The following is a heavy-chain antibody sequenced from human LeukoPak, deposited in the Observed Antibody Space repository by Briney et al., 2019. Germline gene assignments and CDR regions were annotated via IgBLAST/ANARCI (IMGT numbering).Heavy chain of an antibody. CDR2: INHSGST. CDR1: GGSFSGYY. CDR3: ARSRGYSYGYGYYYYYYMDV. V-gene: IGHV4-34*01. J-gene: IGHJ6*03. Sequence: SETLSLTCAVYGGSFSGYYWSWIRQPPGKELEWIGEINHSGSTNYNPSLTSRVTISVDTSKNQFSLKLSSVTAAETAVYYCARSRGYSYGYGYYYYYYMDVWGKGTTVTVSS. D-gene: IGHD5-18*01.